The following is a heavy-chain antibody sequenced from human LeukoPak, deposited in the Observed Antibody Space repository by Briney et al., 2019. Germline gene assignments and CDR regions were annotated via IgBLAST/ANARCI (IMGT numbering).Heavy chain of an antibody. CDR1: GGSISSGGYY. CDR3: ARVGDQLLYDY. CDR2: IYHSGST. J-gene: IGHJ4*02. D-gene: IGHD2-2*02. V-gene: IGHV4-30-2*01. Sequence: PSQTLSLTCTVSGGSISSGGYYWSWIRQPPGKGLEWIGYIYHSGSTYYNPSLKSRVTISVDTSKNQFSLKLSSVTAADTAVYYCARVGDQLLYDYWGQGTLVTVSS.